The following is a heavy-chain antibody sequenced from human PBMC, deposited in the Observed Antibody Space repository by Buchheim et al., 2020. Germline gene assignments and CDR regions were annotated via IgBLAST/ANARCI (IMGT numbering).Heavy chain of an antibody. J-gene: IGHJ4*02. V-gene: IGHV3-11*01. CDR3: ARVGDCGGDCYSIDY. CDR1: GFTFSDYY. Sequence: QVQLVESGGGLVKPGGSLTLSCAASGFTFSDYYMSWIRQAPGEGLEWVSYISSGGSNIHYVDSVKGRFTISRDNAKNSMYLQMNSLTAEDTAVYYCARVGDCGGDCYSIDYWGQGTL. CDR2: ISSGGSNI. D-gene: IGHD2-21*02.